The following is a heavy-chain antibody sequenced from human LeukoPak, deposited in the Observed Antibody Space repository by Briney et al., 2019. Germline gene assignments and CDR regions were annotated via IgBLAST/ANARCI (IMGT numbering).Heavy chain of an antibody. CDR1: GDSITGYY. Sequence: LSLTCSVSGDSITGYYWGWIRQPPGKGLEWVGRSRNKANSYTTDYAASVKGRFTISRDDSKNSLYLQMNSLKTEDTALYYCARSRGFGIYKHFDYWGQGTLVTVSS. V-gene: IGHV3-72*01. J-gene: IGHJ4*02. D-gene: IGHD3-3*01. CDR2: SRNKANSYTT. CDR3: ARSRGFGIYKHFDY.